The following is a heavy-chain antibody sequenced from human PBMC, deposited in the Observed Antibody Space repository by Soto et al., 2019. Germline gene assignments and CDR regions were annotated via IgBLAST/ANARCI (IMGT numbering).Heavy chain of an antibody. CDR2: ISRGGETI. CDR1: GFTFSGFT. J-gene: IGHJ4*02. CDR3: ASRNLAGCSGTDCLYYFDY. V-gene: IGHV3-48*02. Sequence: EVQLVESGGGLVQPGGSLRLSCAASGFTFSGFTVNWVRQAPGRGLEWISYISRGGETIYYADSVKGRFTISRDNAGNSLYLQMNSLRDEDTAVYYCASRNLAGCSGTDCLYYFDYWGQGTLVTVSS. D-gene: IGHD2-2*01.